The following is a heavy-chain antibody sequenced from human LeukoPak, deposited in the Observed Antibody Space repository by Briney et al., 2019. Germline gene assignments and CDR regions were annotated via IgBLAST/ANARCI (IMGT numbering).Heavy chain of an antibody. D-gene: IGHD6-19*01. CDR3: ARAGRSSGWPNFDY. J-gene: IGHJ4*02. V-gene: IGHV3-53*01. CDR2: IYSGGST. Sequence: GGSLRLSCAASGFTVSSNYMSWVRQAPGKGLEWVSVIYSGGSTYYADSVKGRFTISRDNSKNTLYLQMNSLRPEDTAVYYCARAGRSSGWPNFDYWGQGTLVSVPS. CDR1: GFTVSSNY.